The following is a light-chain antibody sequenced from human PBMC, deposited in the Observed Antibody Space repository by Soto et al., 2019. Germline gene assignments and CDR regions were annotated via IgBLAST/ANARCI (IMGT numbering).Light chain of an antibody. V-gene: IGKV2-28*01. CDR3: MQAQQIPRT. CDR1: QSLLHTSGDNY. CDR2: LGS. Sequence: VMTQSTLSLSVTPGEPASISCRSSQSLLHTSGDNYLDWYLQRPVQSPQLLIYLGSKRASGVSDRFGGSGSGTRFTLRISRVEAEDVGFYYCMQAQQIPRTFGQGTKVDIK. J-gene: IGKJ1*01.